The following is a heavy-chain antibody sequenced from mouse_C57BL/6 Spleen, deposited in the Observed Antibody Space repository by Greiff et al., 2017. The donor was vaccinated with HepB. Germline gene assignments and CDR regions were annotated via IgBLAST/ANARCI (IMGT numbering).Heavy chain of an antibody. CDR1: GFTFSDYY. CDR2: INYDGSST. V-gene: IGHV5-16*01. D-gene: IGHD2-1*01. CDR3: AREGYYGKRWYFDV. Sequence: EVQRVESEGGLVQPGSSMKLSCTASGFTFSDYYMAWVRQVPEKGLEWVANINYDGSSTYYLDSLKSRFIISRDNAKNILYLQMSSLKSEDAATYYCAREGYYGKRWYFDVWGTGTTVTVSS. J-gene: IGHJ1*03.